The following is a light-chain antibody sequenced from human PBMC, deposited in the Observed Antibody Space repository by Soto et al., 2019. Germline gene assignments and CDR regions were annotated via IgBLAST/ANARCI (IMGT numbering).Light chain of an antibody. V-gene: IGKV3-11*01. CDR3: QQRRSWPPTIT. CDR2: DAS. J-gene: IGKJ5*01. CDR1: QSVSSY. Sequence: EIVLTQSPAPLSLSPGERATLSCRSSQSVSSYLAWHQQKPGQAPRLLIYDASNRATGIPARFSGSGSGTDFTLTISSLEPEEFAVYYCQQRRSWPPTITLGQGTRLEIK.